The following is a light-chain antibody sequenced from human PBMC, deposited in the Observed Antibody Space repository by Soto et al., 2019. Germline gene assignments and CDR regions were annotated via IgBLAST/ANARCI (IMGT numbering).Light chain of an antibody. Sequence: EIVMTQSPATLSVSPGERATLSCRASQSVGSNLAWYQQKPGQAPRLLIYGASTRATGIPARFSGSGSGTEFTLTISSPQSEDLAISFCQQYNSWPPDRTFGQGTKVEIK. J-gene: IGKJ1*01. V-gene: IGKV3-15*01. CDR1: QSVGSN. CDR3: QQYNSWPPDRT. CDR2: GAS.